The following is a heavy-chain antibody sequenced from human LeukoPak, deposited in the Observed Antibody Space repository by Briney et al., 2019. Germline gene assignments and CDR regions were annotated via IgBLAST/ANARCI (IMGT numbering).Heavy chain of an antibody. CDR1: GYSFIRYH. J-gene: IGHJ4*02. Sequence: ASVKVSCKASGYSFIRYHMHWVRQAPGQGLEWMGRINPNSGGTNYAQKFQGRVTMTRDTSISTAYMELSRLRSDDTAVYYCARAQYDFWSGYYREFDYWGQGTLVTVSS. CDR2: INPNSGGT. V-gene: IGHV1-2*06. CDR3: ARAQYDFWSGYYREFDY. D-gene: IGHD3-3*01.